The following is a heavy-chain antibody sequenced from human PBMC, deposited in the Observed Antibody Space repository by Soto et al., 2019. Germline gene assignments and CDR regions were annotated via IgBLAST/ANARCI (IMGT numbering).Heavy chain of an antibody. V-gene: IGHV3-53*01. CDR1: GFTVSSNS. D-gene: IGHD5-12*01. Sequence: LRLSCAASGFTVSSNSMSWVRQAPGKGLEWVSVIYGGGTTYYADSVKGRFTISRDNSKNTLYLQMNSLRAGDTAVYYCARSLGWLRYFDYWGQGTLVTVSS. CDR2: IYGGGTT. J-gene: IGHJ4*02. CDR3: ARSLGWLRYFDY.